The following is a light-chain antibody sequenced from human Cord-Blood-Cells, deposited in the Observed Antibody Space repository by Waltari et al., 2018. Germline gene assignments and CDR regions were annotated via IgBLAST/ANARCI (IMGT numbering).Light chain of an antibody. CDR1: QSISSY. V-gene: IGKV1-39*01. CDR2: AAS. J-gene: IGKJ4*01. CDR3: QQSYSTPQT. Sequence: DIQMTQSPSSLSASVGDRVTITCRASQSISSYLNWYQQKPGKAPKLLIYAASSLQSGVPSRFSGIGSGTDFTLTISSLQPEDFATYYCQQSYSTPQTFGGGTKVEIK.